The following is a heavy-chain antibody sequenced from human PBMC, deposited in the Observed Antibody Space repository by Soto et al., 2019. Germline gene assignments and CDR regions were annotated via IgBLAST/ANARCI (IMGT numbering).Heavy chain of an antibody. Sequence: SETLSLTCTVSGGFINSGDYHWTWIRQFPGKGLEWIGGIYYSASTYYNPALVSRITISLDTSKNQFSLKLTSVTAADTAVYYCARDSRTPSGGMDVWGQGTTVTVSS. V-gene: IGHV4-30-4*01. CDR1: GGFINSGDYH. J-gene: IGHJ6*02. CDR3: ARDSRTPSGGMDV. CDR2: IYYSAST.